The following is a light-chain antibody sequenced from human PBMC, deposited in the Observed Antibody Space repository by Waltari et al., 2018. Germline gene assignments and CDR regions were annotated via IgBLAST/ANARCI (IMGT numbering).Light chain of an antibody. CDR1: QSVSRA. J-gene: IGKJ1*01. CDR2: GAS. CDR3: QHYVSLPVT. Sequence: EIVLTQSPGTLSLSPGERATLSCRAGQSVSRALAWYQQNPGQAPRLLIYGASNRATGIPDRFSGRGSGTDFSLIISRLEPEDFAVYYCQHYVSLPVTFGQGTKVEIK. V-gene: IGKV3-20*01.